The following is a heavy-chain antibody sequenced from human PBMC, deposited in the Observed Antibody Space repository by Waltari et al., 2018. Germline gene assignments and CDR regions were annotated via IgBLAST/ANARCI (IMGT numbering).Heavy chain of an antibody. V-gene: IGHV1-2*02. J-gene: IGHJ4*02. D-gene: IGHD2-15*01. CDR2: INPNSGGT. CDR1: GYTFTGYY. CDR3: ARDPGSIVVVVAATYFDY. Sequence: QVQLVQSGAEVKKPGASVKVSCKASGYTFTGYYINWVRQAPGQGLEWMGWINPNSGGTNYAQKFQGRVTMTRDTSISTAYMELSRLRSDDTAVYYCARDPGSIVVVVAATYFDYWGQGTLVTVSS.